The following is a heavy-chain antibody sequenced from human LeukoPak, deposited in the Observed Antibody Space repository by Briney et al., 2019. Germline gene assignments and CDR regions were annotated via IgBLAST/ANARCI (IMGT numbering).Heavy chain of an antibody. Sequence: PGGSLRLSCAASGFTFSSYSMNWVRQAPGKGLEWVSSISSSSYIYYADSVKGRFTISRDNTKNSLYLQMNSLRAEDTAVYYCARDKPSSSWYYLWDYWGQGTLVTVSS. V-gene: IGHV3-21*01. CDR3: ARDKPSSSWYYLWDY. J-gene: IGHJ4*02. D-gene: IGHD6-13*01. CDR2: ISSSSYI. CDR1: GFTFSSYS.